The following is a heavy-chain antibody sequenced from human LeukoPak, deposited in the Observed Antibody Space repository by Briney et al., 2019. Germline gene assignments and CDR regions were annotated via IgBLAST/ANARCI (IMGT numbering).Heavy chain of an antibody. CDR1: GFIFSPYA. V-gene: IGHV3-9*01. D-gene: IGHD3-10*01. CDR3: AKTLWFGEDSAFDI. J-gene: IGHJ3*02. CDR2: ISWNSGSI. Sequence: GGSLRLSCAASGFIFSPYAMHWVRQAPGKGLEWVSGISWNSGSIGYADSVKGRFTISRDNAKNSLYLQMNSLRAEDTALYYCAKTLWFGEDSAFDIWGQGTMVTVSS.